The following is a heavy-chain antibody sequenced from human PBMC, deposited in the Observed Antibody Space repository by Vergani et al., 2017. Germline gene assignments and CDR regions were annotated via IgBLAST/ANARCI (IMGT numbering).Heavy chain of an antibody. D-gene: IGHD2-2*01. V-gene: IGHV4-31*03. Sequence: QVQLQESGPGLVKPSQTLSLTCTVSSGSISSGGYYWSWIRQHPGKGLEWIGYIYYSGSTYYNPSLKSRVTISVDTSKNQFSLKLSSVTAADTAVYYCARGRYCSSTSCKNWFDPWGQGTLVTVSS. CDR3: ARGRYCSSTSCKNWFDP. J-gene: IGHJ5*02. CDR2: IYYSGST. CDR1: SGSISSGGYY.